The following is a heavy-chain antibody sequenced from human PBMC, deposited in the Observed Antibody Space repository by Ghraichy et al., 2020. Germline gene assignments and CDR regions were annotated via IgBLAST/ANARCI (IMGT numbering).Heavy chain of an antibody. CDR1: GFTFSSYA. D-gene: IGHD3-22*01. CDR2: ISASCGIT. CDR3: AKDLPYYYDSSGYYYDWYFDL. V-gene: IGHV3-23*01. J-gene: IGHJ2*01. Sequence: GESLNISCAASGFTFSSYAMSWVRQAPGKGLEWVSVISASCGITDYADSVKGRFTISRDNSKNTLYLQMNSLRAEDTAVYYCAKDLPYYYDSSGYYYDWYFDLWGRGTLVTVSS.